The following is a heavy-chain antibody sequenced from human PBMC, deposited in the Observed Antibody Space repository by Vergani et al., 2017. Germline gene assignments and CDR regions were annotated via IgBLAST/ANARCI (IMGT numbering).Heavy chain of an antibody. CDR3: AKHFRGWGIDY. V-gene: IGHV3-30*02. CDR1: GFTSSNYD. D-gene: IGHD3-16*01. CDR2: IQFDGSNQ. J-gene: IGHJ4*02. Sequence: QVQLVESGGGVVQRGGSLRLSCATSGFTSSNYDMPWIRQGPGKGLEFVAFIQFDGSNQYYADSVKGRFTLSRDFSKNTLYLQMNSLRTDDTATYYCAKHFRGWGIDYWGQGTQVIVSS.